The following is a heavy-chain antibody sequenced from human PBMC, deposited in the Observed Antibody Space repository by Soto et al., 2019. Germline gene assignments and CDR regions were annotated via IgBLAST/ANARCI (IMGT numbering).Heavy chain of an antibody. CDR2: IYYSGST. CDR3: ARLPYYDILTGSLDY. D-gene: IGHD3-9*01. CDR1: GGSISNSDYY. V-gene: IGHV4-39*01. J-gene: IGHJ4*02. Sequence: SETLSLTCTVSGGSISNSDYYWGWIRQPPGKGLEWIGTIYYSGSTYYNPSLKSRVTISVDTSKNQFSLKLSSVTAADTAVYHCARLPYYDILTGSLDYWGQGTLVTVSS.